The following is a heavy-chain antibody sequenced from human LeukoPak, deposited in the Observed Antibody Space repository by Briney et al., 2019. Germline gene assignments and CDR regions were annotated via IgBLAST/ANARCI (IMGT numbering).Heavy chain of an antibody. CDR3: AKNRGANYYNYYMDV. CDR1: GFTFSTYA. V-gene: IGHV3-23*01. Sequence: GWSLRLSCAASGFTFSTYAMSWVRQAPGKGLEWLSTIGGGGRDTFYADSVKGRFTVSRDNSKNTLYLQMSSLRAEDTAVYFCAKNRGANYYNYYMDVWGKGTTVTVSS. CDR2: IGGGGRDT. J-gene: IGHJ6*03. D-gene: IGHD4/OR15-4a*01.